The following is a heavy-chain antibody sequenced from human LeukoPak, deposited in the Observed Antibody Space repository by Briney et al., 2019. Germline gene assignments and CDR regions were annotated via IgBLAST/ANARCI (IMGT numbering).Heavy chain of an antibody. CDR2: INHSGST. CDR1: GGSFSGYY. V-gene: IGHV4-34*01. CDR3: AKVRTGYQLLPTKKNYSYYYMDV. Sequence: KASETLSLTCAVYGGSFSGYYWSWIRQPPGKGLEWIGEINHSGSTNYNPSLKSRVTISVDTSKNQFSLKLSSVTAADTAVYYCAKVRTGYQLLPTKKNYSYYYMDVWGKGTTVTVSS. J-gene: IGHJ6*03. D-gene: IGHD2-2*01.